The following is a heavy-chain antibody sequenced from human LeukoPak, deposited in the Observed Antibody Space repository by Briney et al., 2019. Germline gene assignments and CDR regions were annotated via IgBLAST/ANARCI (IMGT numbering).Heavy chain of an antibody. D-gene: IGHD2/OR15-2a*01. CDR1: GDSLSRYY. CDR3: ASVRHDPLEYCYYIDV. CDR2: INPSGSP. Sequence: PSETLSLTCAVYGDSLSRYYWTWIRQSPGKGLEWLGEINPSGSPDYNPSLKSRATISVDTSKNQFSLRLASVTAADTAVYYCASVRHDPLEYCYYIDVWGKGTTVTVSS. J-gene: IGHJ6*03. V-gene: IGHV4-34*01.